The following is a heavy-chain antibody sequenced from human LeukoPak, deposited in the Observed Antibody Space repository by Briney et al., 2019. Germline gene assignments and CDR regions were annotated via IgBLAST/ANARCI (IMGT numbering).Heavy chain of an antibody. V-gene: IGHV3-30-3*01. J-gene: IGHJ4*02. Sequence: GGSLRLSCAASGFTFSIYVIHWVRQTPGMGLEWVAVISSDGSKKYYADSVKGRFTISRDNSKNTLYLQMNSLRAKDTAIYYCATSGSYDYWGQGTLVTVSS. D-gene: IGHD1-26*01. CDR1: GFTFSIYV. CDR3: ATSGSYDY. CDR2: ISSDGSKK.